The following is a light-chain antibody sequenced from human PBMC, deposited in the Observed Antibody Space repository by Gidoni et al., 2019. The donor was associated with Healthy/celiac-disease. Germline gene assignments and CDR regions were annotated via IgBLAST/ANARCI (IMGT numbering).Light chain of an antibody. CDR1: QSVSSSY. V-gene: IGKV3-20*01. Sequence: ELVLTQSPGTLSLSPGERATLSCSASQSVSSSYLAWYQQKPGQAPRLLIYGASSRATGIPDRFSGSGAGTDFTLTIRRLEPEDFAVYYCQQYGSSPYTFGQGTKLEIK. CDR2: GAS. CDR3: QQYGSSPYT. J-gene: IGKJ2*01.